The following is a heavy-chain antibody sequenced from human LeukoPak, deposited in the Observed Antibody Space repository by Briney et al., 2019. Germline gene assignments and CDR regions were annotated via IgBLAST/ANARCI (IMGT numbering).Heavy chain of an antibody. Sequence: ASVKVSCKSFGYTFTSNYMHWVRQAPGQGPEWMGVISPSGASTTYAQTFQGRVTLTRDMSTSTDYLELSSLRSEDTAVYYCARDNSVRDEAWWFSPWGQGTLVTVSS. CDR3: ARDNSVRDEAWWFSP. CDR1: GYTFTSNY. J-gene: IGHJ5*02. D-gene: IGHD5-24*01. CDR2: ISPSGAST. V-gene: IGHV1-46*01.